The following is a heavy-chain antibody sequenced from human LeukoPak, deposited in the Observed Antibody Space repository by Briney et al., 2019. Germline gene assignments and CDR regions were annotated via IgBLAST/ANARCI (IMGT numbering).Heavy chain of an antibody. CDR2: FSSSSRTI. Sequence: GGSLRLSCAASGFTFSSYSMNWVRQAPGKGLEWVSYFSSSSRTIYDADSVKGRFTISRDNAKNSLYLQMNSLRAEDTAVYYCAREHTVTSLPSTYGMDVWGQGTTVTVSS. D-gene: IGHD4-17*01. J-gene: IGHJ6*02. CDR1: GFTFSSYS. CDR3: AREHTVTSLPSTYGMDV. V-gene: IGHV3-48*01.